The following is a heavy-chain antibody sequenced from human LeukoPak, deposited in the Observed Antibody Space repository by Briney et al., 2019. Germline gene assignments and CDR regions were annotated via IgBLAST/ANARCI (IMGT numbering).Heavy chain of an antibody. CDR2: INHSGST. CDR1: GGSFSGYY. V-gene: IGHV4-34*01. Sequence: SETLSLTCVVYGGSFSGYYWSWIRQPPGKGLEWIGEINHSGSTNYNQSLKSRVTISVDTSKNQFSLKLSSVTAADTAVYYCAKPNRWFGDVNAFDIWGQGTMVTVSS. D-gene: IGHD3-10*01. J-gene: IGHJ3*02. CDR3: AKPNRWFGDVNAFDI.